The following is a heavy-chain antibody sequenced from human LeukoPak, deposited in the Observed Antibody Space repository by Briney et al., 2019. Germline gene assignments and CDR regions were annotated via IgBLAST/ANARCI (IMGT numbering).Heavy chain of an antibody. CDR3: TTNSHCSGGSCYDYYFYYMDV. J-gene: IGHJ6*03. V-gene: IGHV3-15*01. CDR2: IKSKTEGGTT. D-gene: IGHD2-15*01. CDR1: GFTFSNAW. Sequence: PGGSLRLSCAASGFTFSNAWMSWVRQAPGKWLEWVGRIKSKTEGGTTDYAAPVKGRFTISRDDSKNTLYLQMNSLKTEDAAVYYCTTNSHCSGGSCYDYYFYYMDVWGKGTTVTISS.